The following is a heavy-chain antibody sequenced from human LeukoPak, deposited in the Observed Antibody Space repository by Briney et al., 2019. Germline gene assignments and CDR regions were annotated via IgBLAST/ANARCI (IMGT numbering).Heavy chain of an antibody. V-gene: IGHV4-39*01. CDR1: SDSIYSSNYY. CDR3: ARASYCGGDCYLFDY. Sequence: SETLSLTCTVSSDSIYSSNYYWGWIRQPPGKGLEWIGSIYYSGSTYYNSSLKSRVTISVDTSKNQFSLKLSSLTAADTAVYYCARASYCGGDCYLFDYWGQGTLVTVFS. J-gene: IGHJ4*02. CDR2: IYYSGST. D-gene: IGHD2-21*02.